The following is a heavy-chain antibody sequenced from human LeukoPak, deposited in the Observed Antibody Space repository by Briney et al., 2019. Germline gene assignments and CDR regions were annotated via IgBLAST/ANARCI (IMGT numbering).Heavy chain of an antibody. D-gene: IGHD1-26*01. CDR2: IYYSGST. Sequence: SETLSLTCTVSGGSISSSSYYWGWIRQPPGKGLEWIGSIYYSGSTYYNPSLKSRVTISVDTSKNQFSLKLSSVTAADTAVYYCARIVVGATKNPLFDYWGQGTLVTVSS. CDR1: GGSISSSSYY. CDR3: ARIVVGATKNPLFDY. V-gene: IGHV4-39*01. J-gene: IGHJ4*02.